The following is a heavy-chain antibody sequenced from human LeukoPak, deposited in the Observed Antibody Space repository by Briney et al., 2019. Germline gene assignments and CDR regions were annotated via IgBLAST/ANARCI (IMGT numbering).Heavy chain of an antibody. CDR2: ISGDGGST. Sequence: SGGSLRLSCAASGFTFDDYAMQWVRQAPGKGLEWVSLISGDGGSTYYADSVKGRFTISRDNSKNSLYLQMNSLRTEDTALYYCAKERGYCSSTSCFRAFDYWGQGTLVTVSS. V-gene: IGHV3-43*02. D-gene: IGHD2-2*01. CDR1: GFTFDDYA. J-gene: IGHJ4*02. CDR3: AKERGYCSSTSCFRAFDY.